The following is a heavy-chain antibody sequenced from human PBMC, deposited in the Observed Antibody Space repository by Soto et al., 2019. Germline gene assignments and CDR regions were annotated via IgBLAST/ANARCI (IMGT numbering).Heavy chain of an antibody. CDR1: GYTCTSWD. CDR3: ARANFYNWNDDRFDP. Sequence: ASVKFSYKASGYTCTSWDINWVRQATGQGLEWMGWMNPNSGNTGYAQKFQGRVTMTRNTSISTAYMELSSLRSEDTAVYYCARANFYNWNDDRFDPWGQGTLVTVSS. J-gene: IGHJ5*02. D-gene: IGHD1-1*01. V-gene: IGHV1-8*01. CDR2: MNPNSGNT.